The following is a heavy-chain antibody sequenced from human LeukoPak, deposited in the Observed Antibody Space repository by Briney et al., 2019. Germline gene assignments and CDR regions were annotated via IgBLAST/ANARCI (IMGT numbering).Heavy chain of an antibody. CDR3: YSNYEGYFDY. V-gene: IGHV1-69*13. D-gene: IGHD4-11*01. CDR2: IIPIFGTA. Sequence: SVKVSCKASGGTFSSYAISWVRQAPGQGLEWMGGIIPIFGTANYAQKFQGRVAITADESTSTAYMELSSLRSEDTAVYYCYSNYEGYFDYWGQGTLVTVSS. CDR1: GGTFSSYA. J-gene: IGHJ4*02.